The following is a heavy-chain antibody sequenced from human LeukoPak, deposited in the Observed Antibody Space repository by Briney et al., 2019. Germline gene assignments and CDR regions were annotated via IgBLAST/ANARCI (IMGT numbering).Heavy chain of an antibody. V-gene: IGHV3-23*01. CDR1: GFTFGSYA. J-gene: IGHJ6*03. CDR2: ISAGSGST. D-gene: IGHD6-6*01. Sequence: GGSLRLSCAASGFTFGSYAMSWVRQAPGKGLEWVSYISAGSGSTYYADSVRGRFTISRDNSKNTLYLQMNSLRADDTAVYYCVKGLYSSSSRGDYMDVCGKGTTVTVSS. CDR3: VKGLYSSSSRGDYMDV.